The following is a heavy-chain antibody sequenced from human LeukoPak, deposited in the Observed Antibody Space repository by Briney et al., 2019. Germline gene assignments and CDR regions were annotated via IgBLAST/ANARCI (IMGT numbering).Heavy chain of an antibody. CDR2: INHSGST. Sequence: PSETLSLTCAVYGGSFSGYYWSWIRQPPGKGLEWIGEINHSGSTNYNPSLKSRVTISVDTSKNQFSLKLSSVTAADTAVYYCARGPVIGGQGTLVTVSS. D-gene: IGHD3-22*01. CDR3: ARGPVI. V-gene: IGHV4-34*01. CDR1: GGSFSGYY. J-gene: IGHJ4*02.